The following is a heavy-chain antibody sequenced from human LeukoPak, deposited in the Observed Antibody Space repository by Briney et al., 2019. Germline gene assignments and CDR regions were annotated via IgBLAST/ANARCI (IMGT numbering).Heavy chain of an antibody. CDR1: GYTFTDYY. V-gene: IGHV1-2*02. J-gene: IGHJ4*02. Sequence: ASVTVSFKASGYTFTDYYMHWVRQAPGQGLAWMGWINPNSGGTNYVQKFQGRVTMTRDTSISTAYMELSRLRSYDTAVYYCARGSGYYYVVDYWGQGTLVTVSS. CDR2: INPNSGGT. D-gene: IGHD3-22*01. CDR3: ARGSGYYYVVDY.